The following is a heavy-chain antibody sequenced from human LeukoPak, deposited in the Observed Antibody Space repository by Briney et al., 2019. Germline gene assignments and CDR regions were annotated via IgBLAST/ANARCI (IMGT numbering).Heavy chain of an antibody. CDR1: GFTFSSYS. CDR2: ISSSSSYI. V-gene: IGHV3-21*01. CDR3: ARVQYSSGWYFGSSGYFDL. J-gene: IGHJ2*01. Sequence: PGGSLRLSCAASGFTFSSYSTNWVRQAPGKGLEWVSSISSSSSYIYYADSVKGRFTISRDNAKNSLYLQMNSLRAEDTAVYYCARVQYSSGWYFGSSGYFDLWGRGTLVTVSS. D-gene: IGHD6-19*01.